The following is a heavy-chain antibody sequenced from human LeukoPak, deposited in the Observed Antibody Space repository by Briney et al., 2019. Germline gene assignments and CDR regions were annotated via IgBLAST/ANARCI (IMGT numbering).Heavy chain of an antibody. CDR3: ARSLLHNSDSLASHYMDV. J-gene: IGHJ6*03. CDR1: GYTFTGYY. D-gene: IGHD3-3*01. CDR2: INPSNGRT. Sequence: ASVKVSCKASGYTFTGYYLQWVRQAPGQGLEWMGWINPSNGRTNYAQKFQGRVSMTRAPSISSAYLELRSLSSDDTAGYYCARSLLHNSDSLASHYMDVWAKGTTVTVSS. V-gene: IGHV1-2*02.